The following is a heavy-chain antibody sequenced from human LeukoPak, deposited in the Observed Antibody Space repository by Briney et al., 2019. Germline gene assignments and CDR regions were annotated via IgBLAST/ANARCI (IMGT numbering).Heavy chain of an antibody. CDR3: ASAPCSGGSCPNYYYYYYMDV. CDR2: ISAYNGNT. Sequence: GASVKVSCKASGYTFTSYGISWVRQAPGQGLEWMGWISAYNGNTNYAQKLQGRVTMTTDTSTSTAYMELRSLRSDDTAVYYCASAPCSGGSCPNYYYYYYMDVWGKGTTVTVSS. V-gene: IGHV1-18*01. CDR1: GYTFTSYG. D-gene: IGHD2-15*01. J-gene: IGHJ6*03.